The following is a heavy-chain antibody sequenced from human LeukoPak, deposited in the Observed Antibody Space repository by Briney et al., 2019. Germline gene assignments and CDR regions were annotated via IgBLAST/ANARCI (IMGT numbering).Heavy chain of an antibody. J-gene: IGHJ3*02. CDR2: IYPGDSDT. Sequence: GESLKISCKGSGYSFTSYWIGWVRQMPGKGLEWMGIIYPGDSDTRYSPSFQGQVTISADKSISTAYLQWSSLKASDTAMYYCARADSLFVYGIAVANAFDIWGQGTMVTVSS. D-gene: IGHD6-19*01. V-gene: IGHV5-51*01. CDR3: ARADSLFVYGIAVANAFDI. CDR1: GYSFTSYW.